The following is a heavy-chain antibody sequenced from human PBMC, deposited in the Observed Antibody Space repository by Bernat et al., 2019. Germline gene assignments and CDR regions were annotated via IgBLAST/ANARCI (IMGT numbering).Heavy chain of an antibody. CDR2: INGDGVRT. D-gene: IGHD6-19*01. V-gene: IGHV3-74*01. Sequence: EVQLVESGGGLVQPGGSLRVSCAASGFSFSSYWMHWVRQAPGEGLVWVSCINGDGVRTRDADSVKDRFTISRDNAKNTLYLQMNSLRDEDTSVYYCARGSASAWSDDSCDIWGQGTVVTVSS. J-gene: IGHJ3*02. CDR3: ARGSASAWSDDSCDI. CDR1: GFSFSSYW.